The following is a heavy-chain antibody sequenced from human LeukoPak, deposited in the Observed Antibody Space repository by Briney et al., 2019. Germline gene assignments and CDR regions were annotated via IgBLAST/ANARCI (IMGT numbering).Heavy chain of an antibody. Sequence: KSSETLSLTCAVYGVSFSGYYWSWIRQPPGKGLEWVGEINHSGSTNYNTSLQSRVTMSVDTSNKQFSLHLSSATAADTAVYYCARVTRRRTTGETFGRYLDYWGQGTLLTVSS. J-gene: IGHJ4*02. CDR2: INHSGST. CDR3: ARVTRRRTTGETFGRYLDY. D-gene: IGHD3-10*01. CDR1: GVSFSGYY. V-gene: IGHV4-34*01.